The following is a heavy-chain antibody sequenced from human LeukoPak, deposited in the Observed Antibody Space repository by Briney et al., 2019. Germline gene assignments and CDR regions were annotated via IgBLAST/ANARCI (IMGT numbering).Heavy chain of an antibody. J-gene: IGHJ2*01. CDR3: ARLFGDAVAGRVSVWYFDL. CDR2: IIPIFGTA. Sequence: SVKVSCKASGGTFSSYAISWVRQAPGQGLEWMGGIIPIFGTANYAQKFQGRVTITADESTSTAYMELSSLRSEDTAAYYCARLFGDAVAGRVSVWYFDLWGRGTLVTVSS. D-gene: IGHD6-19*01. CDR1: GGTFSSYA. V-gene: IGHV1-69*01.